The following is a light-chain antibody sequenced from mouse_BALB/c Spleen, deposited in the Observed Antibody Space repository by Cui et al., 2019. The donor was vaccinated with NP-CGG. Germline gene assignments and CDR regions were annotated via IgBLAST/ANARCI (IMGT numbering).Light chain of an antibody. CDR1: IGAVKLSNY. CDR3: ALWYSNHWV. Sequence: AVVTQEPALTTSPVETATSPCGQSIGAVKLSNYANWVQEKPNHLFTGLIVGTNNRAPGVPARFSGSLIGDKAALIITGAQTEDEAIYFCALWYSNHWVFGGGTKLTVL. CDR2: GTN. V-gene: IGLV1*01. J-gene: IGLJ1*01.